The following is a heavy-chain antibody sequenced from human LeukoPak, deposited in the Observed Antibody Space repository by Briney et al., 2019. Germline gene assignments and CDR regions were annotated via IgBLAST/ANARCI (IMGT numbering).Heavy chain of an antibody. D-gene: IGHD3-3*01. V-gene: IGHV1-69*05. CDR3: VITGGVIFWSGYCPY. J-gene: IGHJ1*01. Sequence: AVKDSCKASRGTLSSYAINGVRQAPGQGLEWMGGIIPFFGTANYVQRLQGGVTLTTDESTSTPSMDPSELRSKDTHVYICVITGGVIFWSGYCPYWGQSTLVAVS. CDR2: IIPFFGTA. CDR1: RGTLSSYA.